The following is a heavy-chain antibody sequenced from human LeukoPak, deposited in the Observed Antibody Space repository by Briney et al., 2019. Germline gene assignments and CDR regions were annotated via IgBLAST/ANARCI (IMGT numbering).Heavy chain of an antibody. CDR1: GYTFSGYG. J-gene: IGHJ4*02. D-gene: IGHD3-10*01. CDR3: AREGDTYYHGSA. Sequence: ASVKVSCKASGYTFSGYGISWVRQAPGQGLEWVGWISAYNGNTNYAQKLQGRVTMTTDTSTSTAYMELRSLRSDDTAVYCCAREGDTYYHGSAWGQGTLVSVSS. V-gene: IGHV1-18*01. CDR2: ISAYNGNT.